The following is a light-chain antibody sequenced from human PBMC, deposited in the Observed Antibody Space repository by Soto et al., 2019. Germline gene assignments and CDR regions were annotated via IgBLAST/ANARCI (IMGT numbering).Light chain of an antibody. CDR2: GAS. V-gene: IGKV3-20*01. Sequence: EVVLTQFPDTLSVSPGETATLSCRASQSLRRTYVAWYQHKPGQAPRLLIYGASFRATGISDRFSGRGSGTDFTLSISRLEPEDSAVYYCQQYVTSPRTFGLGTKG. J-gene: IGKJ1*01. CDR1: QSLRRTY. CDR3: QQYVTSPRT.